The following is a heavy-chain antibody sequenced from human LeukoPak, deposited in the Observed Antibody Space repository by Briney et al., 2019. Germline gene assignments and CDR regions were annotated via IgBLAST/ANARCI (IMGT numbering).Heavy chain of an antibody. CDR1: GGTFSSYA. CDR2: IIPIFGTA. V-gene: IGHV1-69*01. J-gene: IGHJ4*02. Sequence: SVTVSCKASGGTFSSYAISWVRQPPGQGLEWMGGIIPIFGTANYAQKFQGRVTITADESTSTAYMELSSLRSEDTAVYYCARVYSYGTFDYWGQGTLVTVSS. D-gene: IGHD5-18*01. CDR3: ARVYSYGTFDY.